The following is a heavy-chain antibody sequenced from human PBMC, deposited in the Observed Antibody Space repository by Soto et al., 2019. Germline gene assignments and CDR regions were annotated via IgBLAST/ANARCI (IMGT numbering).Heavy chain of an antibody. CDR1: GGSISSSSYY. Sequence: SETLSLTWTVSGGSISSSSYYWGWVRQHQGKGLEWIGSIYYSGSTYYNPSLKSRVTISVDTSKNQFSLKLSSVTAADTAVYYCARRRGTIFGKTYDYWGQGTLVTVSS. CDR3: ARRRGTIFGKTYDY. J-gene: IGHJ4*02. D-gene: IGHD3-3*01. CDR2: IYYSGST. V-gene: IGHV4-39*01.